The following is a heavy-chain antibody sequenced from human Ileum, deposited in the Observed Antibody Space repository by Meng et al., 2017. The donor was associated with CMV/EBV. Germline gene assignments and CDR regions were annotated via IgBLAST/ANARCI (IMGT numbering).Heavy chain of an antibody. D-gene: IGHD6-13*01. CDR1: GGTFSSYA. V-gene: IGHV1-69*05. CDR3: ARDKAAAHFDY. CDR2: IIPIFGTA. J-gene: IGHJ4*02. Sequence: SVKVSCKASGGTFSSYAISWVRQAPGQGLEWMGGIIPIFGTANYAQKLQGRVTMTIDTSTSTAYMELRSLRSDDTAVYFCARDKAAAHFDYWGQGTQVTVSS.